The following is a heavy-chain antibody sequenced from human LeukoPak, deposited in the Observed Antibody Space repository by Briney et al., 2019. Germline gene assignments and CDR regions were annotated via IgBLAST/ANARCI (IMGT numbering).Heavy chain of an antibody. CDR1: GGSISSGDYY. J-gene: IGHJ3*02. V-gene: IGHV4-30-4*01. CDR3: ARPTRISYGVVIADAFDI. Sequence: PSQTLSLTCTVSGGSISSGDYYWSWIRQPPGKGLEWIGYIYYSGSTYYNPSLKSRVTISVDTSKNQFSLKLSSVTAADTAVYYCARPTRISYGVVIADAFDIWGQGTMVTVSS. D-gene: IGHD3-3*01. CDR2: IYYSGST.